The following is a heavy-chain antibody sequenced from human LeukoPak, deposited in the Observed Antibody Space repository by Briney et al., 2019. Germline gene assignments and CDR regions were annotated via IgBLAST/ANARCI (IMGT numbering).Heavy chain of an antibody. CDR2: IIGGAGGT. J-gene: IGHJ4*02. CDR3: AHGSMYQLDY. Sequence: GGSLTLSCAASGFSFSSHGMSWLRQAPGKGLEWVSGIIGGAGGTYYADSVKGRFTISRDNAKHTLYLQMNSLRAEDTAVYYCAHGSMYQLDYWGQGTLVTVSS. V-gene: IGHV3-23*01. D-gene: IGHD2-2*01. CDR1: GFSFSSHG.